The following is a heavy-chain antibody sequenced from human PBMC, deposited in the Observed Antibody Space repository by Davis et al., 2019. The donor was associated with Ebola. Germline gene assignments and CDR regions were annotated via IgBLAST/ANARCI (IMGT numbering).Heavy chain of an antibody. V-gene: IGHV4-59*01. J-gene: IGHJ5*02. D-gene: IGHD2-15*01. CDR3: ASQVPRRRHCSGGSCYGLVAVEPWFDP. Sequence: PSETLSLTCTVSGGSLSSYYWSWIRQPPGKGLEWIGYIYYSGSTNYNPSLKSRVTISVDTSKNQFSLKLSSVTAADTAVYYCASQVPRRRHCSGGSCYGLVAVEPWFDPWGQGTLVTVSS. CDR2: IYYSGST. CDR1: GGSLSSYY.